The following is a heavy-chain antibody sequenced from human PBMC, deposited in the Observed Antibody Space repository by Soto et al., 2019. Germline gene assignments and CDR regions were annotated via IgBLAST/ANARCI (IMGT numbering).Heavy chain of an antibody. V-gene: IGHV3-23*01. CDR1: GFTFSSYA. CDR2: ISGSGGST. Sequence: GGSLRLSCAASGFTFSSYAMSWVRQAPGKGLEWVSAISGSGGSTYYADSVKGRFTISRDNSKNTLYLQMNSLRAEDTAVYYCAKGAGGYDYRHDAFDIWGQGTMVTVSS. J-gene: IGHJ3*02. D-gene: IGHD5-12*01. CDR3: AKGAGGYDYRHDAFDI.